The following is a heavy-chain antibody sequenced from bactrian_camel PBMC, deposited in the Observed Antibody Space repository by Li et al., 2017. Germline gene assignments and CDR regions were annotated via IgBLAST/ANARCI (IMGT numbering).Heavy chain of an antibody. CDR2: ILLGSTTT. CDR1: GFTFNNRY. V-gene: IGHV3S40*01. Sequence: DVQLVESGGGSVQAGGSLTLSCAASGFTFNNRYIAFFRRAPGKEREAVAVILLGSTTTYYADSVKGRFSIAQDKRENTVYLQMNSLKSEDTALYYCATPYCSGDYCDAFGYWGQGTQVTVS. CDR3: ATPYCSGDYCDAFGY. D-gene: IGHD2*01. J-gene: IGHJ6*01.